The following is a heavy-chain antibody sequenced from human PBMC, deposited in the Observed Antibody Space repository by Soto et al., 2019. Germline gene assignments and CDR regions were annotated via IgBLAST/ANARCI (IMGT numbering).Heavy chain of an antibody. D-gene: IGHD6-19*01. Sequence: PSETLSLTCAVYGGSLRGYYWSWVRQPPGKGLEWIGEINHSGSSNYNTSLESRLTISIDTSKNQFSLKLSSVTAADTAVYYCARGGYSSGWSGAHWFDPWGQGTLVTISS. J-gene: IGHJ5*02. CDR3: ARGGYSSGWSGAHWFDP. CDR1: GGSLRGYY. V-gene: IGHV4-34*01. CDR2: INHSGSS.